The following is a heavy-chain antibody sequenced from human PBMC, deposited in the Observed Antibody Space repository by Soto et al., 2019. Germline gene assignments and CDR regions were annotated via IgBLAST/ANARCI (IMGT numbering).Heavy chain of an antibody. CDR1: GGTFSSYA. CDR2: FIPIFGTA. CDR3: ARVPHYYDSSGYPRRDGWFDP. J-gene: IGHJ5*02. Sequence: GASVKVSCKASGGTFSSYAISWVRQAPGQGLEWMGGFIPIFGTANYAQKFQGRVTITADESTSTAYMELSSLRSEDTAVYYCARVPHYYDSSGYPRRDGWFDPWGQGTLVTVSS. V-gene: IGHV1-69*13. D-gene: IGHD3-22*01.